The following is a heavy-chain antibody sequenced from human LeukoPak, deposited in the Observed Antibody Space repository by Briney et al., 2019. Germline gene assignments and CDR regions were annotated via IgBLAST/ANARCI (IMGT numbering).Heavy chain of an antibody. CDR1: GFTFSSYE. J-gene: IGHJ4*02. CDR2: ISSSGSTI. D-gene: IGHD3-10*01. V-gene: IGHV3-48*03. CDR3: ARVRVLWFGEIDY. Sequence: PGGSLRFSCAASGFTFSSYEMNWVRQAPGKGLEWVSYISSSGSTIYYADSVKGRFTISRDNAKNSLYLQMNSLRAEDTAVYYCARVRVLWFGEIDYWGQGTLVTVSS.